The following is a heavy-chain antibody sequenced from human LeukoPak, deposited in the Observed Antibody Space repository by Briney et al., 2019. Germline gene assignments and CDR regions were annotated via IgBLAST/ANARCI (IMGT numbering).Heavy chain of an antibody. V-gene: IGHV4-59*01. CDR2: IYYSGST. Sequence: KPSETLSLTCSVSGHSLSSYYWSWIRQPPGKGLEWIGHIYYSGSTNYNPSLKSRVNISVDTSKNQFSLKLSSVTAADTAVYYCAREYGSGSSGAGSPYYYYYMDVWGKGTTVTVSS. J-gene: IGHJ6*03. CDR3: AREYGSGSSGAGSPYYYYYMDV. CDR1: GHSLSSYY. D-gene: IGHD3-10*01.